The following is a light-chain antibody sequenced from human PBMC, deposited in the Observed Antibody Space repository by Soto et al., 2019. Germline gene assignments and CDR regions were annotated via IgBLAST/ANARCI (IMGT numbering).Light chain of an antibody. V-gene: IGKV1-39*01. CDR2: AAS. CDR3: QQTYNSPLT. CDR1: QSISNY. Sequence: DIQMTQSPSSLSASVGDRVTITCRASQSISNYLNWYQQKPGKAPKLLIYAASSLQSGVPSRFSGSGSGTDFTLTISSLQPEDFATYYCQQTYNSPLTFGPGTEVEIK. J-gene: IGKJ3*01.